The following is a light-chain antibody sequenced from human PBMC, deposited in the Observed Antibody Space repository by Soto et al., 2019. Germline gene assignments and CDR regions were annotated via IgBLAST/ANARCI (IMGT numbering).Light chain of an antibody. CDR3: LQHNNWPRT. CDR2: GAS. Sequence: EIVMTQSPVTLSVSPGERATLSCRASKSISSNLAWYQHKPGQAPRLLIFGASTRATDVPARFSGSGSGTEFTLTISSLQSEDFAVYYCLQHNNWPRTFGQGTKVEVK. J-gene: IGKJ1*01. V-gene: IGKV3-15*01. CDR1: KSISSN.